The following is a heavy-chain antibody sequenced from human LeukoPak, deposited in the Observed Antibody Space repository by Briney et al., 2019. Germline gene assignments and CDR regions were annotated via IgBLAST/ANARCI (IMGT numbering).Heavy chain of an antibody. CDR2: IRYDGSNK. Sequence: GGSLRLSCAASGFTFSSYGMHWVRQAPGKGVEGVAFIRYDGSNKYYADSVKGRFTSSRDNSKNTLYLQMNSLRAEDTAVYYCAKLPPAARSGYYYMDVWGKGTTVTVSS. V-gene: IGHV3-30*02. CDR1: GFTFSSYG. CDR3: AKLPPAARSGYYYMDV. D-gene: IGHD6-6*01. J-gene: IGHJ6*03.